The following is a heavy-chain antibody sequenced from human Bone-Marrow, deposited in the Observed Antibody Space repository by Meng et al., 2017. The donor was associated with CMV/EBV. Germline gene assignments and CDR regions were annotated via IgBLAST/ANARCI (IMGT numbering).Heavy chain of an antibody. CDR2: IYHSGST. Sequence: SETLSLTCAVSDGSISSSNWWSWVRQPPGNGLEWIGEIYHSGSTNYNPSLKSRVTISVDKAKTQFSLKRSSVTAADTAVYYCARSPTVTTLGLFDYWGQGTLVTAPQ. CDR1: DGSISSSNW. V-gene: IGHV4-4*02. CDR3: ARSPTVTTLGLFDY. D-gene: IGHD4-17*01. J-gene: IGHJ4*02.